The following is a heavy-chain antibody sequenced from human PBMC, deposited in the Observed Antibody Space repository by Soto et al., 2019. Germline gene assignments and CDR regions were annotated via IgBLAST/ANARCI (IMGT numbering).Heavy chain of an antibody. V-gene: IGHV2-5*02. J-gene: IGHJ4*02. CDR1: GFSLTTDDVG. Sequence: SGPTLVNPTQTRTLTCTFSGFSLTTDDVGVGWIRQFPGKALDWLAVVYWDDDKRYSPSLKSRLTITKDTSKNQVFLTMSNMDPVDTATYYCAHTRYSISSFDYWGQGTLVTVSS. CDR3: AHTRYSISSFDY. D-gene: IGHD6-6*01. CDR2: VYWDDDK.